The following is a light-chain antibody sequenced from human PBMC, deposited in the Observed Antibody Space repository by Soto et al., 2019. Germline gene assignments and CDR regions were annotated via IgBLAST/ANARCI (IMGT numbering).Light chain of an antibody. Sequence: QSVLTQPPSASGSPGQSVAISCTGTSSDVGSYNRLSWYQQPPGTAPKLIMYGVSHRPSGVSPRFSASRSAYTASLTISGLQHEYEADYYCSSFTSCYVYVFGPG. CDR1: SSDVGSYNR. V-gene: IGLV2-18*02. CDR3: SSFTSCYVYV. CDR2: GVS. J-gene: IGLJ1*01.